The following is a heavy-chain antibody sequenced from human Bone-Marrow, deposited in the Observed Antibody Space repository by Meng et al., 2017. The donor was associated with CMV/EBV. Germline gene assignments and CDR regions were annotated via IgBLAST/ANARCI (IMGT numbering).Heavy chain of an antibody. Sequence: GESLKISCAASGFTFSSYDMHWVRQATGKGLEWVSAIGTAGDTYYPGSVKGRFTISRENAKNSLYLQMNSLGAGDTAVYYCARSLSGRGDYYYGMDVWGQGTTVTVSS. J-gene: IGHJ6*02. CDR2: IGTAGDT. CDR1: GFTFSSYD. CDR3: ARSLSGRGDYYYGMDV. V-gene: IGHV3-13*01.